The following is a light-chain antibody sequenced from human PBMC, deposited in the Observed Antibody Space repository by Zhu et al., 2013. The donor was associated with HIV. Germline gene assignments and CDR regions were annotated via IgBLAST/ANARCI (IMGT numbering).Light chain of an antibody. CDR2: GAS. CDR3: QQFKSFPT. J-gene: IGKJ2*01. Sequence: EIVMTQSPATLSVSPGERATLSCRASQSVSSNLAWYQQKPGQAPRLLIYGASTRATGGPARFSGSGSGTEFTLTISSLQSEDFAVYYCQQFKSFPTFGQGTKLEIK. V-gene: IGKV3-15*01. CDR1: QSVSSN.